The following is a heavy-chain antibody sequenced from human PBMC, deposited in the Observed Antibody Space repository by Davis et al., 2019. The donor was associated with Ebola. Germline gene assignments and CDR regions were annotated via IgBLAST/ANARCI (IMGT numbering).Heavy chain of an antibody. D-gene: IGHD3-3*01. Sequence: AASVKVSCKASGFTFTSSAVQWVRQARGQRLEWIGWNVVGSGNTNYAQKLQGRVTMTTDTSTSTAYMELRSLRSDDTAVYYCARVGYDFWSGSEYFDYWGQGTLVTVSS. V-gene: IGHV1-58*01. CDR2: NVVGSGNT. J-gene: IGHJ4*02. CDR1: GFTFTSSA. CDR3: ARVGYDFWSGSEYFDY.